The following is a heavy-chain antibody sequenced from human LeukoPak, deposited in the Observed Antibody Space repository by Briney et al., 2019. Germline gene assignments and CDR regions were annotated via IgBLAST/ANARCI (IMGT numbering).Heavy chain of an antibody. CDR3: ARPGGYCNSTTCYTFQFFDY. Sequence: GESLKISCKGSGYKFTNYWIGWVRQMPGKGLEGMGIIYLGDSDTVYSPSFQGRVTISADKSINTAYLQWSDLKASDTAMYYCARPGGYCNSTTCYTFQFFDYWGQGTLVTVSS. CDR1: GYKFTNYW. V-gene: IGHV5-51*01. D-gene: IGHD2-2*02. J-gene: IGHJ4*02. CDR2: IYLGDSDT.